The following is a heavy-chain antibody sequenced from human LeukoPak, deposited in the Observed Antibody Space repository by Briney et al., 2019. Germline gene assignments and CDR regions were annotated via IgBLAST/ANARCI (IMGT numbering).Heavy chain of an antibody. CDR1: GFTFSNYA. CDR3: VRAYGNSCYPQLPFDL. CDR2: IGGSGSDT. V-gene: IGHV3-23*01. D-gene: IGHD3-22*01. J-gene: IGHJ4*02. Sequence: GGSLRLSCAASGFTFSNYAMNWVRQAPGKGLESVSGIGGSGSDTYYADSVKGRFTISRDNSRNILYLQMSSLRAEDTALYYCVRAYGNSCYPQLPFDLWGQGALVTVAS.